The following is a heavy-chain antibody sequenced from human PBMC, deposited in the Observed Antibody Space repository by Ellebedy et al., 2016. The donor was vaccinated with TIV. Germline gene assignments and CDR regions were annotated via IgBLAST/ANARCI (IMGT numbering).Heavy chain of an antibody. Sequence: MPSETLSLTCTVSGGSISIYYWDWIRQPPGKGLEWIGYIYNSVITNYNPSLKSRVTMSVDTSKRQLSLKLRSVTAADTAVYYCARRYSGSSYHYFDYWGQGTLVIVSS. CDR3: ARRYSGSSYHYFDY. V-gene: IGHV4-59*08. CDR2: IYNSVIT. CDR1: GGSISIYY. D-gene: IGHD1-26*01. J-gene: IGHJ4*02.